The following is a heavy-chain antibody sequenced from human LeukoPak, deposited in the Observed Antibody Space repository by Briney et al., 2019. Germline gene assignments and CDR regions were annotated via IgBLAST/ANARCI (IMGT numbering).Heavy chain of an antibody. CDR1: GFPFSSYW. Sequence: GGSLRLSCAASGFPFSSYWMHWVRQVPGKGLLWVSRINSDGSATIYADSVRGRFTISRNNAKNTLYLQMSGLRVDDTAVYHCASDSPYYGMDVWGQGTTVTVSS. CDR3: ASDSPYYGMDV. CDR2: INSDGSAT. J-gene: IGHJ6*02. V-gene: IGHV3-74*01.